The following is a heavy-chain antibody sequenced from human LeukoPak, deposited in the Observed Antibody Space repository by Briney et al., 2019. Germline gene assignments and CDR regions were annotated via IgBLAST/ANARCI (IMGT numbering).Heavy chain of an antibody. CDR3: ARVSSGWADAFDI. J-gene: IGHJ3*02. V-gene: IGHV4-4*09. CDR1: GGSISSYY. D-gene: IGHD6-19*01. CDR2: IYTSGST. Sequence: PSETLSLTCTVSGGSISSYYWSWIRQPPGKGLEWIGYIYTSGSTNYNPSPKSRVTISVDTSKNQFSLKLSSVTAADTAVYYCARVSSGWADAFDIWGQGTMVTVSS.